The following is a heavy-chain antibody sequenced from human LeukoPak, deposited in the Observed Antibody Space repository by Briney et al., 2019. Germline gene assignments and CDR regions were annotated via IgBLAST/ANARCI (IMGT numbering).Heavy chain of an antibody. Sequence: GGSLRLSCAASGFTYSSHAMRGVRQAPGKGLEWVSANTGRGGSTYYADSVKGRFTISRDNSKNTLYLQMNSLRAEDTAVYYCAKDLKVAMAHFDYWGQGTLVTVSS. CDR3: AKDLKVAMAHFDY. V-gene: IGHV3-23*01. J-gene: IGHJ4*02. CDR1: GFTYSSHA. CDR2: NTGRGGST. D-gene: IGHD5-12*01.